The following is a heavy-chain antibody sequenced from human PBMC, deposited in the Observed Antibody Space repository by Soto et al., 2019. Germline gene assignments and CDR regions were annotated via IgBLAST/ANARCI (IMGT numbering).Heavy chain of an antibody. D-gene: IGHD1-26*01. CDR3: AREGGVGATAFDY. Sequence: SETLSLTCTVSGGSISSYYWSWIRQPPGKGLEWIGYIYYSGSTNYNPSLKSRVTISVDMSKNQFSLKLSSVTAADTAVYYCAREGGVGATAFDYWGQGTLVTVSS. CDR1: GGSISSYY. CDR2: IYYSGST. J-gene: IGHJ4*02. V-gene: IGHV4-59*01.